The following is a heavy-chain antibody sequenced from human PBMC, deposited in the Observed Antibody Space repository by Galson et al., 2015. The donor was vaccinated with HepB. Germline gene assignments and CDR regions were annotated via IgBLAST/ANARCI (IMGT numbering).Heavy chain of an antibody. V-gene: IGHV3-23*01. CDR3: AKAQVRGYSYGYGHNGMDV. CDR1: GFTFTSYA. D-gene: IGHD5-18*01. J-gene: IGHJ6*02. Sequence: SLRLSCAASGFTFTSYAMSWVRQAPGKGLEWVSAISGSGASTYNADSVKGRFTVSRDNSKNTLYLQMNSLRAEDTAVYYCAKAQVRGYSYGYGHNGMDVLGQGTTVTVSS. CDR2: ISGSGAST.